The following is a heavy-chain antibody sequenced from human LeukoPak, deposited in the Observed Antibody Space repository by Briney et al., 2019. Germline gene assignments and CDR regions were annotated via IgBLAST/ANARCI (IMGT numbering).Heavy chain of an antibody. J-gene: IGHJ4*02. V-gene: IGHV4-34*01. CDR1: GGSFSGYY. Sequence: KPSETLSLTCAVYGGSFSGYYWSWIRQPPGKGLEWIEEINHSGSTNYNPSLKSRVTISVDTSKNQFSLKLSSVTAADTAVYYCARGSSIRFDYWGQGTLVTVSS. CDR2: INHSGST. CDR3: ARGSSIRFDY.